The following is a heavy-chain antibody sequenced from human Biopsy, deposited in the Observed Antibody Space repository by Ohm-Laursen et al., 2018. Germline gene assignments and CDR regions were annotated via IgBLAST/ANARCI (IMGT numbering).Heavy chain of an antibody. D-gene: IGHD3-22*01. CDR3: TIGGYYYDSPAYYYWFDP. CDR1: GYTFTGYH. J-gene: IGHJ5*02. V-gene: IGHV1-2*02. CDR2: INAKTGDT. Sequence: ASVKVSCKASGYTFTGYHVHWVRQAPGQGLEWMGWINAKTGDTNYAQKFQGRVTMTRDTSISTAYVDLSSLRSDDTAVYYCTIGGYYYDSPAYYYWFDPWGQGTLVTVSS.